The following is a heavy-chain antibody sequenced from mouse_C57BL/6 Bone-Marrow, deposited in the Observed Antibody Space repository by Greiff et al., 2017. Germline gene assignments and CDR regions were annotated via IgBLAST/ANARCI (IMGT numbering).Heavy chain of an antibody. J-gene: IGHJ3*01. CDR3: ARSDGYYGFAY. V-gene: IGHV1-81*01. CDR2: IYPRSGNT. D-gene: IGHD2-3*01. Sequence: QVHVKQSGAELARPGASVKLSCKASGYTFTSYGISWVKQRTGQGLEWIGEIYPRSGNTYYNEKFKGKATLTADKSSSTAYMELRSLTSEDSAVYFCARSDGYYGFAYWGQGTLVTVSA. CDR1: GYTFTSYG.